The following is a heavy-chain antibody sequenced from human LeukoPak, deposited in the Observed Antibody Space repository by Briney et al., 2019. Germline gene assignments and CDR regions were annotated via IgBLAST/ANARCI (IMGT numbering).Heavy chain of an antibody. CDR3: ARRYYYDSSGYSATYWFDP. CDR1: GYSFTSYW. V-gene: IGHV5-51*01. Sequence: GESLKISCKGSGYSFTSYWIGWVRQMPGKGLEWMGIIYPGDSDTRYSPSLQGQVTISADKSISTAYLQWSSLKASDTAMYYCARRYYYDSSGYSATYWFDPWGQGTLVTVSS. D-gene: IGHD3-22*01. J-gene: IGHJ5*02. CDR2: IYPGDSDT.